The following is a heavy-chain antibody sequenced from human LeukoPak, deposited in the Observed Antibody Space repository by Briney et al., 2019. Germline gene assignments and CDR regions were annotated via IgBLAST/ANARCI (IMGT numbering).Heavy chain of an antibody. CDR1: GFTVSGNY. Sequence: GGSLRLSCAASGFTVSGNYMSWVRQAPGKGLEWVSAIYGGGGTYYADSVKGRFTISRDNSKNKLYLQMNSLRAEDAAVYYCARRSTWNAADYWGQGTLVTVSS. V-gene: IGHV3-53*01. CDR2: IYGGGGT. J-gene: IGHJ4*02. D-gene: IGHD1-1*01. CDR3: ARRSTWNAADY.